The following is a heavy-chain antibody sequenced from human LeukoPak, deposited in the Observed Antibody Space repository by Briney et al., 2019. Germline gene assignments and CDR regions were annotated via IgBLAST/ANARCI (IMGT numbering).Heavy chain of an antibody. Sequence: GGSLRLSCAASGFTFSSYAMSWVRQAPGKGLEWVSAINGIGDSTYYADSVKGRFTISRDNAKNTLYLQMNSLRAEDTAVYYCARDLDGYRSGNGAWGQGTLVTVSS. J-gene: IGHJ5*02. CDR3: ARDLDGYRSGNGA. CDR2: INGIGDST. V-gene: IGHV3-23*01. CDR1: GFTFSSYA. D-gene: IGHD5-12*01.